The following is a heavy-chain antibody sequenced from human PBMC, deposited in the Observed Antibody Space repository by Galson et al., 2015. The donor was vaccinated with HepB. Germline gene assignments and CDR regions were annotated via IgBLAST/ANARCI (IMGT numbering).Heavy chain of an antibody. CDR1: GFTFSSYW. J-gene: IGHJ4*02. CDR3: ARDLGESIAAASSYYFDY. D-gene: IGHD6-13*01. CDR2: IKQDGSEK. V-gene: IGHV3-7*03. Sequence: SLRLSCAASGFTFSSYWMSWVRQAPGKGLEWVANIKQDGSEKYYVDSVKGRFTISRDNAKNSLYLQMNSLRAEDTAVYYCARDLGESIAAASSYYFDYWGQGTLVTVSS.